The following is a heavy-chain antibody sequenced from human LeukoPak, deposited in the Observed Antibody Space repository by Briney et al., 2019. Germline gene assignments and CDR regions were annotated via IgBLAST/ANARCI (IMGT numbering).Heavy chain of an antibody. CDR3: TSVTIDTANMDV. CDR2: INPNSGGT. D-gene: IGHD4-11*01. Sequence: ASLKVSCKASGYTFTGYYMHWVRQAPGQGLEWMGWINPNSGGTNYAQKFQGRVTMTRDTSISTAYLALSRLRSDDTAVYYCTSVTIDTANMDVWGKGTTVTVSS. V-gene: IGHV1-2*02. CDR1: GYTFTGYY. J-gene: IGHJ6*03.